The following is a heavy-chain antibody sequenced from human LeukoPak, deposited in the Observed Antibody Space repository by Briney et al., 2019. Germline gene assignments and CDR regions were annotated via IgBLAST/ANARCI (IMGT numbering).Heavy chain of an antibody. CDR3: AIERGGYCSGGSCFDY. CDR1: GYTFTSYD. CDR2: MNHNSGNT. D-gene: IGHD2-15*01. J-gene: IGHJ4*02. Sequence: ASVKVSCKASGYTFTSYDINWVRQATGQGLEWMGWMNHNSGNTGYAQKFQGRVTMTRNTSISTAYMELSSLRSEDTAVYYCAIERGGYCSGGSCFDYWGQGTLVTVSS. V-gene: IGHV1-8*01.